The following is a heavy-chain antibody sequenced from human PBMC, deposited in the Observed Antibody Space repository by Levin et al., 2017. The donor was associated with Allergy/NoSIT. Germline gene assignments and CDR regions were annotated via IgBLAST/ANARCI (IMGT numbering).Heavy chain of an antibody. D-gene: IGHD6-19*01. CDR3: AKVGYSSGWYPGYFDY. V-gene: IGHV3-23*01. Sequence: GESLKISCAASGFTFSSYAMSWVRQAPGKGLEWVSAISGSGGSTYYADSVKGRFTISRDNSKNTLYLQMNSLRAEDTAVYYCAKVGYSSGWYPGYFDYWGQGTLVTVSS. J-gene: IGHJ4*02. CDR1: GFTFSSYA. CDR2: ISGSGGST.